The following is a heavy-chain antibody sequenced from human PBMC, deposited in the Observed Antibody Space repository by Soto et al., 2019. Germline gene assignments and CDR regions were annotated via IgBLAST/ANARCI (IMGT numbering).Heavy chain of an antibody. V-gene: IGHV1-69*12. CDR2: IIPIFRTP. J-gene: IGHJ6*02. Sequence: QVQLVQSGAEVVKPGSSVKVSCKASGDTFDTFAISWVRQAPGQGLEWMGGIIPIFRTPDYGQKFQGRVTINEDETTSTAYMERSSLRSEDTAVYSCARDKDREQIGDNYYYAFDVWGQGTTVTVYS. CDR3: ARDKDREQIGDNYYYAFDV. CDR1: GDTFDTFA.